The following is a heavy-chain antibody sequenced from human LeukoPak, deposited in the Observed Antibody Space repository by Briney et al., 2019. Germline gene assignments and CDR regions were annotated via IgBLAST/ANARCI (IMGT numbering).Heavy chain of an antibody. D-gene: IGHD5-24*01. V-gene: IGHV3-7*01. CDR2: IKQDGSEK. CDR1: GFTFSSYW. Sequence: GGSLRLSCAASGFTFSSYWMSRVRQAPGKGLEWVANIKQDGSEKYYVDSVKGRFTISRDNAKNSLYLQMNSLRAEDTAVYYCARDRRDGYKIFDYWGQGTLVTVSS. J-gene: IGHJ4*02. CDR3: ARDRRDGYKIFDY.